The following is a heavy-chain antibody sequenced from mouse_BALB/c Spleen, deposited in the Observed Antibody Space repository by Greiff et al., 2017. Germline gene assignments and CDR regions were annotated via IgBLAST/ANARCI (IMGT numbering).Heavy chain of an antibody. V-gene: IGHV1-9*01. Sequence: QVQLKQSGAELMKPGASVKISCKATGYTFSSYWIEWVKQRPGHGLEWIGEILPGSGSTNYNEKFKGKATFTADTSSNTAYMQLSSLTSEDSAVYYCALYYYGSSHFAYWGQGTLVTVSA. J-gene: IGHJ3*01. CDR2: ILPGSGST. CDR1: GYTFSSYW. D-gene: IGHD1-1*01. CDR3: ALYYYGSSHFAY.